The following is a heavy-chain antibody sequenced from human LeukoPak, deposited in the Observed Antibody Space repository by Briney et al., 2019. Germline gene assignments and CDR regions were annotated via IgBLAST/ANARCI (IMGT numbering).Heavy chain of an antibody. J-gene: IGHJ4*02. CDR2: IYSGGSK. CDR1: GFTVSRNY. V-gene: IGHV3-66*02. Sequence: GGSLRLSCAASGFTVSRNYMSWVRQAPGKGLEWVSVIYSGGSKYYADSVKGRFTISRDNSKNTLYLQMKSLRAEDTDVYSCATGTSSSWLPLEYRGQLILVTVSS. CDR3: ATGTSSSWLPLEY. D-gene: IGHD6-13*01.